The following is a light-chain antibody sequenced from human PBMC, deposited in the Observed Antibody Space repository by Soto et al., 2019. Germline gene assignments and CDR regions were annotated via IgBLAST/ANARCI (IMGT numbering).Light chain of an antibody. J-gene: IGKJ1*01. CDR3: QQYNSYSPT. CDR2: KAS. V-gene: IGKV1-5*03. Sequence: DIQMTQSPSTLSASVGDRVTITCRACQSISTWLAWYQQEPGKAPKLLIHKASSLQSGVPSRFSGSGSGTDFTLTISSLHPDDFATDYCQQYNSYSPTFGQGTRVEIK. CDR1: QSISTW.